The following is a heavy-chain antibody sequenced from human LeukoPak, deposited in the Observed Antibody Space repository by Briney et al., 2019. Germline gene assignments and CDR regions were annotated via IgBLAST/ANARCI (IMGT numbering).Heavy chain of an antibody. D-gene: IGHD6-19*01. J-gene: IGHJ4*02. CDR3: VTHRYSNGCYFFDF. CDR2: IYSVGST. CDR1: GFTVSSNY. V-gene: IGHV3-66*04. Sequence: PGGSLRLSCAASGFTVSSNYMSWVRQAPGKGLEWVSIIYSVGSTYYADSVKGRFTISRDNSENTLRLKMNLLRADDTAVYYCVTHRYSNGCYFFDFWGQGPLVTVSS.